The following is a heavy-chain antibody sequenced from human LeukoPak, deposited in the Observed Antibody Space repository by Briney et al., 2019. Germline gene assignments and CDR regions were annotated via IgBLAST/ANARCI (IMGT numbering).Heavy chain of an antibody. CDR2: IYRSGST. V-gene: IGHV4-61*02. D-gene: IGHD6-13*01. J-gene: IGHJ4*02. CDR1: GGSISSGTYF. CDR3: ARAPKYSSSWYYFDY. Sequence: SQTLSLTCTVSGGSISSGTYFWNWIRQPAGKGLEWIGRIYRSGSTNYNPSLKSRVTISVDTSKNQFSLKLSSVTAADTAVYYCARAPKYSSSWYYFDYWGQGTLVTVSS.